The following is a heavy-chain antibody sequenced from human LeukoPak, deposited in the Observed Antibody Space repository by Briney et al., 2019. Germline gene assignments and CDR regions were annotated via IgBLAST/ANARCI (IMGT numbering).Heavy chain of an antibody. CDR2: ISGGGDNT. CDR3: ARDHTVISGYFDH. J-gene: IGHJ4*02. Sequence: GGSLRLSCAASGFPFSRFALSWVRQTPGRRLEWVAGISGGGDNTYYADSMRGRFTISRDNSKNTLYLLMKSLRDEDTAVYHCARDHTVISGYFDHWGQGMLVTVSS. CDR1: GFPFSRFA. V-gene: IGHV3-23*01. D-gene: IGHD4-17*01.